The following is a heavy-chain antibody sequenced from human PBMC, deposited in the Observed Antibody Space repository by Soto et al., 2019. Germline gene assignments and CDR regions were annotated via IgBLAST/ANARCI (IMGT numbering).Heavy chain of an antibody. CDR2: ISYDGSNK. J-gene: IGHJ4*02. V-gene: IGHV3-30*18. D-gene: IGHD3-10*01. Sequence: LRLSCAASGFTFSSYGMHWVRQAPGKGLEWVAVISYDGSNKYYADSVKGRFTISRDNSKNTLYLQMNSLRAEDTAVYYCAKTVMVRPDHGAFDYWGQGTLVTVSS. CDR1: GFTFSSYG. CDR3: AKTVMVRPDHGAFDY.